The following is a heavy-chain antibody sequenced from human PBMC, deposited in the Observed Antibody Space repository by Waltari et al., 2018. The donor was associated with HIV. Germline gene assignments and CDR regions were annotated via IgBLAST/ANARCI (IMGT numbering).Heavy chain of an antibody. J-gene: IGHJ3*02. D-gene: IGHD4-4*01. CDR2: INRNGGST. CDR1: GFNFDDYA. CDR3: ARPRDALVTRHDAFDI. V-gene: IGHV3-20*01. Sequence: EVQLVESGGGVVRPGGSLRLFCAASGFNFDDYAMSWVRQAPGKGLEWVSAINRNGGSTSYGESVKGRFTSSRDNAKNSLYLQMNSLRAEDTALYLCARPRDALVTRHDAFDIWGQGTMVIVSS.